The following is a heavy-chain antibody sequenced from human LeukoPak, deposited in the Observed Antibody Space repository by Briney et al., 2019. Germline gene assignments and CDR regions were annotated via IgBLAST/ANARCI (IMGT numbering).Heavy chain of an antibody. V-gene: IGHV3-23*01. Sequence: GGSLRLSCAASGFTFSSYAMSWVRQAPGKGLEWVSAISGSGGSTYYADSVKGRFTISRDKSKNTLYLQMNSLRAEDTAVYYCAKDRYSNNWFDPWGQGTLVTVSS. CDR2: ISGSGGST. D-gene: IGHD1-14*01. CDR1: GFTFSSYA. CDR3: AKDRYSNNWFDP. J-gene: IGHJ5*02.